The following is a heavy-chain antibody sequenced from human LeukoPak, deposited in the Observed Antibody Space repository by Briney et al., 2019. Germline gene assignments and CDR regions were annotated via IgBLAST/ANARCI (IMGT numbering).Heavy chain of an antibody. D-gene: IGHD3-3*01. CDR3: ARGAGRDFWSGYCAT. V-gene: IGHV1-18*01. CDR2: ISAYNGNT. Sequence: ASVKVSCKASGYTFTSYGISWVRQAPGQGLEWMGWISAYNGNTNYAQNLQGRVTMTTDTSTSTAYMELNGLTSDDTAVYYCARGAGRDFWSGYCATWGQGTLVTVSS. J-gene: IGHJ5*02. CDR1: GYTFTSYG.